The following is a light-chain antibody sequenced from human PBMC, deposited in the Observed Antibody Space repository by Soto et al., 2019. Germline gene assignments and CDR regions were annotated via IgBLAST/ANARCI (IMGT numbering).Light chain of an antibody. V-gene: IGLV2-14*01. CDR2: EVS. Sequence: QSALTRPASVSGSPGQSITISFTGTGGDVGGYNYVSWYQHHPGKAPKLMIYEVSNRPSGVSNRFSGPKSGNTASLIISGLQAEDEADYYCSSYTSSSTLGYVFGTGTKVTVL. CDR1: GGDVGGYNY. J-gene: IGLJ1*01. CDR3: SSYTSSSTLGYV.